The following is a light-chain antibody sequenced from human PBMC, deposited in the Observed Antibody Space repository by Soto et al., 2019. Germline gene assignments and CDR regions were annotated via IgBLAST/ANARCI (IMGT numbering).Light chain of an antibody. Sequence: EIVLTQSPATLSLSPGERATLSCRASQSVSSYLAWYQQKPGQAPRLLIHDASIRATGIPARFSGSGSGTDFTHTISSLEPEDFAVYYCQQRTYWWTFGQGTKVEI. V-gene: IGKV3-11*01. CDR3: QQRTYWWT. CDR1: QSVSSY. CDR2: DAS. J-gene: IGKJ1*01.